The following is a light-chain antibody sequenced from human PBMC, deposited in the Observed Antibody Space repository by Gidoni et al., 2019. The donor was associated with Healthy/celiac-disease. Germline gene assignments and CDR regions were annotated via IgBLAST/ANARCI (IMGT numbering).Light chain of an antibody. CDR3: QAWDSSTGV. V-gene: IGLV3-1*01. J-gene: IGLJ1*01. Sequence: SYELTQPPSVSVSPGQTDSITCSGDKLGDKYACWYQQKPGQSPLLVIYQDSKRPSGIPERFSGSNSGNTATLTISGTQAMDEADYYCQAWDSSTGVFGTGTKVTV. CDR1: KLGDKY. CDR2: QDS.